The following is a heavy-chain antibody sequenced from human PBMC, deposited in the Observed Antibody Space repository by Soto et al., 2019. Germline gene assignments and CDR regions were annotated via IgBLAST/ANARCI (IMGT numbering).Heavy chain of an antibody. CDR3: ATRLRGLVVVTAPFHRWYFDL. D-gene: IGHD2-21*02. Sequence: QVQLVQSGAEVKKPGSSVKVSCKASGGTFSSYAISWVRQAPGQGLEWMGGIIPIFGTANYAQKFQGRVTITAAESTSTAYMELSSLRSEDTAVYYCATRLRGLVVVTAPFHRWYFDLWGRGTLVTVSS. CDR2: IIPIFGTA. J-gene: IGHJ2*01. V-gene: IGHV1-69*12. CDR1: GGTFSSYA.